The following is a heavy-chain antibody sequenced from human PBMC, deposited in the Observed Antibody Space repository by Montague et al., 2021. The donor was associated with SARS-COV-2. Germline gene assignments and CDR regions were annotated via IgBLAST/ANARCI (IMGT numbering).Heavy chain of an antibody. D-gene: IGHD2-15*01. J-gene: IGHJ6*02. CDR2: IYHTGKT. CDR1: GGSVSSDNW. V-gene: IGHV4-4*02. Sequence: SETLSLTCDVSGGSVSSDNWWTWVRHTPGKGLEWIGEIYHTGKTDCSPSFRGRLTISIDKTKNQFSLILRSVTAADTAVYYLTRRPRRASGGGLDVWGQGTTVTVSS. CDR3: TRRPRRASGGGLDV.